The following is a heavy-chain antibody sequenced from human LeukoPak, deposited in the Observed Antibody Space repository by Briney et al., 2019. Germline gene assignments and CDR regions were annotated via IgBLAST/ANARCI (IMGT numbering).Heavy chain of an antibody. CDR3: ARKGDRGSGWYFAYYFDY. V-gene: IGHV3-7*01. D-gene: IGHD6-19*01. CDR2: IKQDGGEK. CDR1: GFTFSSYW. Sequence: PGGSLRLSCAASGFTFSSYWMSWVRQAPGKGLEWVANIKQDGGEKYYVDSVKGRFTISRDNAKNSLYLQMNSLRAEDTAVYYCARKGDRGSGWYFAYYFDYWGQGTLVTVSS. J-gene: IGHJ4*02.